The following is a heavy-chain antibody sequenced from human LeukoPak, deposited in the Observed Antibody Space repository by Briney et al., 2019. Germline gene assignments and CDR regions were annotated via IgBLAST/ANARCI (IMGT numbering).Heavy chain of an antibody. J-gene: IGHJ4*02. V-gene: IGHV3-9*01. CDR1: GFNFEDYA. D-gene: IGHD3-10*01. CDR2: ISWSSKNL. CDR3: ARDTRGESDY. Sequence: GGSLRLSCAASGFNFEDYAMYWVRKAPGKGLEWVSGISWSSKNLGYADSVKGRFTISRDNAKNSLYLQMNSLRAEDTAVYYCARDTRGESDYWGQGTLVTVSS.